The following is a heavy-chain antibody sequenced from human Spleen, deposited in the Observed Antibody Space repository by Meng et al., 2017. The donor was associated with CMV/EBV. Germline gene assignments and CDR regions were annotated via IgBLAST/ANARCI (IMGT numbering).Heavy chain of an antibody. CDR3: VRGRPTDYSNYYAMDV. J-gene: IGHJ6*02. D-gene: IGHD4-11*01. V-gene: IGHV1-69*05. CDR1: GYTFTAHY. CDR2: IIPILGTI. Sequence: SVKVSCKASGYTFTAHYFHWVRQAPGQGLEWMGQIIPILGTINYAQNFQGRVTITTDESTTTAYMELSSLRSEDTAVYFCVRGRPTDYSNYYAMDVWGQGTTVTVSS.